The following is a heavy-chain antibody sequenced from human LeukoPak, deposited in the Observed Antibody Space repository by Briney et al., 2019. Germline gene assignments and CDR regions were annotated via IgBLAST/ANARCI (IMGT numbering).Heavy chain of an antibody. Sequence: PGGSLRLSCAASGFTFSSYAMSWVRQAPGKGLEWVSAISGSGGSTYYADSVKGRFTISRDNSKNTLYLQMNSLRAEDTAVYYCAKGLGTTVTYYYYGMDVWGQGTLVTVSS. V-gene: IGHV3-23*01. D-gene: IGHD4-17*01. J-gene: IGHJ6*02. CDR3: AKGLGTTVTYYYYGMDV. CDR2: ISGSGGST. CDR1: GFTFSSYA.